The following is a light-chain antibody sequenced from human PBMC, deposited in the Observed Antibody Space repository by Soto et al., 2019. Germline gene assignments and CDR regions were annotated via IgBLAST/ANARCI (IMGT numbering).Light chain of an antibody. Sequence: DIQMTQSPSTLSASVGERVTFSCRASQNISSWLAWFQQKPGKAPKLLIYDASTLESGVPSRFRGSGSGTEFTLTISSLQPNDFALYWCQQYDNWPPTFGGGTKVEIK. J-gene: IGKJ4*01. CDR1: QNISSW. CDR3: QQYDNWPPT. V-gene: IGKV1-5*01. CDR2: DAS.